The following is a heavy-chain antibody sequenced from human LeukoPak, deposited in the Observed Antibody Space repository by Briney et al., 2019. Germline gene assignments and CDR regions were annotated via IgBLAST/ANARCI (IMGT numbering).Heavy chain of an antibody. J-gene: IGHJ3*02. CDR2: IYHSGST. Sequence: SSETLSLTCAVDGGSFSGYYWSWIRQPPGKGLEWIGEIYHSGSTNYNPSLKSRVTISVDKSKNQFSLKLSSVTAADTAVYYCARWYPSRYAFDIWGQGTMVTVSS. V-gene: IGHV4-34*01. CDR3: ARWYPSRYAFDI. D-gene: IGHD1-14*01. CDR1: GGSFSGYY.